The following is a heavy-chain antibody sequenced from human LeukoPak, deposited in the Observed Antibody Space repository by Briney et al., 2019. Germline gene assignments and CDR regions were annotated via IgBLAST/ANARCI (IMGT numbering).Heavy chain of an antibody. Sequence: GASVKVSCKASGYTFTGYYMHWVRQAPGQGLEWMGWINPNSGGTNYAQKFQGRVTMTRDTSISTAYMELSRLRSDDTAVYYCASWTEYSSGWYGWDDAFDIWGQGTMVTVSS. V-gene: IGHV1-2*02. CDR1: GYTFTGYY. CDR3: ASWTEYSSGWYGWDDAFDI. D-gene: IGHD6-19*01. CDR2: INPNSGGT. J-gene: IGHJ3*02.